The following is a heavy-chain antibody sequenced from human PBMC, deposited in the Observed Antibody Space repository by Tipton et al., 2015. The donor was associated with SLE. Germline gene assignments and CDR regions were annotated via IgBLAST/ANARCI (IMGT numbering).Heavy chain of an antibody. Sequence: LRLSCAASGFTVSSNYMSWVRQAPGKGLEWVSVIYSGGSTYYADSVKGRFTISRDNSKNTLYLQMNSLRAEDTAVYYCAREACSGGSCTGGAFDIWGQGTMVTVSS. J-gene: IGHJ3*02. D-gene: IGHD2-15*01. CDR1: GFTVSSNY. CDR2: IYSGGST. V-gene: IGHV3-53*01. CDR3: AREACSGGSCTGGAFDI.